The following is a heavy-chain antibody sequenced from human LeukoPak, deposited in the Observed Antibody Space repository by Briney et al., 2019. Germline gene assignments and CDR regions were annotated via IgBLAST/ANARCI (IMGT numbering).Heavy chain of an antibody. J-gene: IGHJ4*02. Sequence: GGSLRLSCAASGFTFNTYDMHWVRQVTGKGLECVSAIGTAGDTYYLGSVKGRFTISRENAKNSLYLQMNSLTDGDTAVYYCARDRGDSSSSAIDYWGQGTLVTVSS. D-gene: IGHD6-6*01. V-gene: IGHV3-13*01. CDR3: ARDRGDSSSSAIDY. CDR1: GFTFNTYD. CDR2: IGTAGDT.